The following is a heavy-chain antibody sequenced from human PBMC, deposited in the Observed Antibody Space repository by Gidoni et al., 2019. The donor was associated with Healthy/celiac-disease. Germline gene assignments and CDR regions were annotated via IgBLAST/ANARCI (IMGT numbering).Heavy chain of an antibody. Sequence: QVQLQESGPGLVKPSQTLSLTCTVSGGSISSGSYYWSWIRHPAGKGLEWIGRIYTSGSTNYNPSLKSRVTISVDTSKNQFSLKLSSVTAADTAVYYCARDDSPARNIPEEAAWYFDLWGRGTLVTVSS. CDR2: IYTSGST. J-gene: IGHJ2*01. D-gene: IGHD2-15*01. CDR1: GGSISSGSYY. CDR3: ARDDSPARNIPEEAAWYFDL. V-gene: IGHV4-61*02.